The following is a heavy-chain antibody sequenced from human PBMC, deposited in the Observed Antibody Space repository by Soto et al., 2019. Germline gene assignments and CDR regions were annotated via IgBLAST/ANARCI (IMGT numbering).Heavy chain of an antibody. D-gene: IGHD3-3*01. CDR1: GFSLSTSGVG. J-gene: IGHJ4*02. Sequence: QITLKESGPTLVKPTQTLTLTCTFSGFSLSTSGVGVGWIRQPPGKALEWLALIYWDDDKRYSPSLKSRLTITKDTSKNQVVITMTNMDPVDTATYYCAHRARITIFGEEGYFDYWGQGTLVTVSS. CDR2: IYWDDDK. V-gene: IGHV2-5*02. CDR3: AHRARITIFGEEGYFDY.